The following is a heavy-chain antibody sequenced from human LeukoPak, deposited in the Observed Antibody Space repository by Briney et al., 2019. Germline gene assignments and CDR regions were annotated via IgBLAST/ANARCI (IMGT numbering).Heavy chain of an antibody. CDR1: GVSISSSNSY. D-gene: IGHD3-16*02. Sequence: PSETLSLTCTVSGVSISSSNSYRGWIRQPPGKGLEWIGSIYYSGNTCYNASLKSQVSISIDTSKNQFSLKLSSVTAADTAVYYCARDRGIMTTFGGVIAKGAHYWGQGTLVTVSS. V-gene: IGHV4-39*02. J-gene: IGHJ4*02. CDR2: IYYSGNT. CDR3: ARDRGIMTTFGGVIAKGAHY.